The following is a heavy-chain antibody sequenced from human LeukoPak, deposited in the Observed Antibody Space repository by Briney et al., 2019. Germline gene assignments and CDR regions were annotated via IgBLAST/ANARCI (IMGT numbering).Heavy chain of an antibody. CDR1: GFTVSSNY. V-gene: IGHV3-66*01. CDR3: ARERLGGADAFDI. CDR2: IYSGGPT. Sequence: SGGSLRLSCAASGFTVSSNYMSWVRQARGQGREWGSVIYSGGPTYYADSVKGRFTISRDNSKNTLYLQMSSLRAEDTALYYCARERLGGADAFDIWGQGKMVTVSS. D-gene: IGHD3-16*01. J-gene: IGHJ3*02.